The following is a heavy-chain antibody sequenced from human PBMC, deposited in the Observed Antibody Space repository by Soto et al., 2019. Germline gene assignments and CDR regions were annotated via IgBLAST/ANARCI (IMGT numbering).Heavy chain of an antibody. CDR2: INPTGGST. CDR3: ARNDKSGLDY. CDR1: GYTFTNYY. Sequence: ASVKVSCKASGYTFTNYYMHWVRQAPGQGLEWMGFINPTGGSTSYAQKFQSRVNMTRDTSTSTVYMDLSGLRSEDTAVYYCARNDKSGLDYWGQGTLVTVSS. V-gene: IGHV1-46*01. D-gene: IGHD1-1*01. J-gene: IGHJ4*02.